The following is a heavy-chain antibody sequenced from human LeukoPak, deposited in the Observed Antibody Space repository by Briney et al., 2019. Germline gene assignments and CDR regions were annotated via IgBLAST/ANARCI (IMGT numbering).Heavy chain of an antibody. V-gene: IGHV3-7*01. J-gene: IGHJ4*02. D-gene: IGHD6-13*01. CDR1: GFPFSYYF. CDR3: ARDRDSSGSWEVNFDH. CDR2: IKHDGSEK. Sequence: GGSLRLSCAASGFPFSYYFMTWIRQAPGKGLEWVASIKHDGSEKYYVDSVKGRFTISRDDAKDSLYLQMNSLRAEDTAVYYCARDRDSSGSWEVNFDHWGQGTLVTVSS.